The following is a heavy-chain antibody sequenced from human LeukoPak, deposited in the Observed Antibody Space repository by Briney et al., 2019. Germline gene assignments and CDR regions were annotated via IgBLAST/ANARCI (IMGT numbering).Heavy chain of an antibody. V-gene: IGHV3-53*01. CDR1: GFTVSSNF. J-gene: IGHJ4*02. CDR2: IYSRGGT. Sequence: GGSLRLSCAASGFTVSSNFMSWVRQAPGKGLECVSVIYSRGGTYYADSVQGRFTISRDNAKNTLYLQMNSLRAEDTAVYYCGRAFVVSGYDVGLDHWGQGTLVTVSS. D-gene: IGHD5-12*01. CDR3: GRAFVVSGYDVGLDH.